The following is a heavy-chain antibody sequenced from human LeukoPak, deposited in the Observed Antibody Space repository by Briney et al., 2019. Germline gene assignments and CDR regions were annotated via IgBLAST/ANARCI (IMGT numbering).Heavy chain of an antibody. V-gene: IGHV3-53*01. D-gene: IGHD3-10*01. Sequence: PGGSLRLSCAASGFTVSSNYMSWVRQAPGKGLEWVSVIYSGGSTYYADSVKGRFTISRDNSKNTLYLQMNSLRAEDTAVYYCAREGYYASGSLYRAPNDYWGQGTLVTVSS. CDR2: IYSGGST. J-gene: IGHJ4*02. CDR1: GFTVSSNY. CDR3: AREGYYASGSLYRAPNDY.